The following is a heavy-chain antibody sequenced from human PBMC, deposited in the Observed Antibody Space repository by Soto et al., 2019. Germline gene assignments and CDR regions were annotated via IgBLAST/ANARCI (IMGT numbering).Heavy chain of an antibody. CDR3: VLHYYESSGYYCDY. Sequence: QVQLVQSGAEVKKPGASVKVSCKASGYTFTGYYMHWVRQAPGQGLEWMGWINPNSGGTNYAQKFQGWVTMTRDTSISTAYLELSRLRSDDTAVYYCVLHYYESSGYYCDYWGQGTLVTVSS. CDR2: INPNSGGT. J-gene: IGHJ4*02. V-gene: IGHV1-2*04. D-gene: IGHD3-22*01. CDR1: GYTFTGYY.